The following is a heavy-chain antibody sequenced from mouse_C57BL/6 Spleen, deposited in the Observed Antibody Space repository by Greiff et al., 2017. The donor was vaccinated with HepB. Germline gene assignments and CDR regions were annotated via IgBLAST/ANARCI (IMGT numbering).Heavy chain of an antibody. Sequence: VQLQQSGAELVRPGASVKLSCTASGFNIKDDYMHWVKQRPEQGLEWIGWIDPENGDTEYASKFQGKATITADTSSNTAYLQLSSLTSEDTAVYYCTGLGDFDYWGQGTTLTVSS. V-gene: IGHV14-4*01. J-gene: IGHJ2*01. CDR2: IDPENGDT. CDR1: GFNIKDDY. CDR3: TGLGDFDY.